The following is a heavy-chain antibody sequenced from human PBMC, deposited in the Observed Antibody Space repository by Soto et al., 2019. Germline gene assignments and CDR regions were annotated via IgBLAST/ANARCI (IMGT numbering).Heavy chain of an antibody. D-gene: IGHD4-4*01. V-gene: IGHV3-30*18. CDR3: AKDLTDEGPNSNYGDWFDP. Sequence: QVQLVESGGGVVQPGRSLRLSCAASGFTFSSYDMHWVRQAPGKGLEWVTVISYDGSNKYYADSVKRRFTISRDNSKNTLYLQMNSLRAEDTAVYYCAKDLTDEGPNSNYGDWFDPWGQGTLVTVSS. CDR2: ISYDGSNK. CDR1: GFTFSSYD. J-gene: IGHJ5*02.